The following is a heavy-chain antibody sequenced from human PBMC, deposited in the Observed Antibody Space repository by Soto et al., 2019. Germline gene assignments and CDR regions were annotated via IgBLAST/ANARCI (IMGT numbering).Heavy chain of an antibody. CDR3: ARVRMLWYGELSH. V-gene: IGHV1-3*01. CDR1: GYTFMTYA. J-gene: IGHJ4*02. D-gene: IGHD3-10*01. CDR2: INPGNGNT. Sequence: QVQLVQSGAEVKKPGASVKISCKTSGYTFMTYALHWVRQAPGQRPEWMGWINPGNGNTEYSQKLQGRVTITRDPSARTVFMEVANMTSEDTAVYYWARVRMLWYGELSHWGQGTQVIVSA.